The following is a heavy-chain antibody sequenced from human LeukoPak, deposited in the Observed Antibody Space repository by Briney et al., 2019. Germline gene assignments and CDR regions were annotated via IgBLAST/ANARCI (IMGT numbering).Heavy chain of an antibody. V-gene: IGHV3-33*01. D-gene: IGHD3-3*01. CDR1: GFTFSSYG. CDR2: IWYDETNK. CDR3: GISYTEWLSSLDY. J-gene: IGHJ4*02. Sequence: PGRSLRLSCAASGFTFSSYGMHWVRQAPGKGLEWVAVIWYDETNKNYADSVKGRFTISRDNSKNTLFLQMNSLRAEDTAVYYCGISYTEWLSSLDYWGQGTLVTVSS.